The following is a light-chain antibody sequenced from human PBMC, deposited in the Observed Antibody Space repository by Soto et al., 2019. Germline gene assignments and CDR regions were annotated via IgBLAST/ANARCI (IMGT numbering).Light chain of an antibody. CDR3: AAWDDSLSGPV. V-gene: IGLV1-47*01. Sequence: QPVLTQPPSASGTPGQRGTISCSGSSSNIGSNYVYWYQQLPGTAPKLLIYRNNQRPSGVPDRFSGSKSGTSASLAISGFRSEDEADYYCAAWDDSLSGPVFGTGTKVTVL. CDR1: SSNIGSNY. J-gene: IGLJ1*01. CDR2: RNN.